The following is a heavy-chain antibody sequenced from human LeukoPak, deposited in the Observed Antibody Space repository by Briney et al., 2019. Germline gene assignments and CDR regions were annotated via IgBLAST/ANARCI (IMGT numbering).Heavy chain of an antibody. CDR2: ISSNGGST. J-gene: IGHJ4*02. CDR3: ARGEQWLGLYYFDY. D-gene: IGHD6-19*01. CDR1: GFTFRSYS. Sequence: GGSLRLSCAASGFTFRSYSMNWVRQAPGKGLEYVSAISSNGGSTYYANSVKGRFTISRDNSKNTLYLQMGSLRAEDMAVYYCARGEQWLGLYYFDYWGQGTLVTVSS. V-gene: IGHV3-64*01.